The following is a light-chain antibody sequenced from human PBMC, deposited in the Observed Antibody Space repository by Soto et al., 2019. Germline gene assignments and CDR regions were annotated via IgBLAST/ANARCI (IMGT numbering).Light chain of an antibody. Sequence: IVMPPSPATLSVSPGARVCLSGKASPLISTYLAWYQQKPGQAPRLLIYGASTRATGIADRFSGSGSGTDFTLTISRLEPEDFAVYYCQQYGSSPWTFGEGTKVDIK. CDR3: QQYGSSPWT. CDR1: PLISTY. J-gene: IGKJ1*01. CDR2: GAS. V-gene: IGKV3-20*01.